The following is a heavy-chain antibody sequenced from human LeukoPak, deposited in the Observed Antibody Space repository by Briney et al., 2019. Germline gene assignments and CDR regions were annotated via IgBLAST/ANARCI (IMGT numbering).Heavy chain of an antibody. Sequence: GGSLRLSCAASGFTFSSYEMNWVRQAPGKGLEWVSYISSSGSTIYYADSVKGRFTISRDNAKNSLYLQMNSLRAEDTAVYYCARGTYCGGDRYLPTAYFDYWGQGTLVTVSS. V-gene: IGHV3-48*03. J-gene: IGHJ4*02. CDR2: ISSSGSTI. CDR1: GFTFSSYE. CDR3: ARGTYCGGDRYLPTAYFDY. D-gene: IGHD2-21*02.